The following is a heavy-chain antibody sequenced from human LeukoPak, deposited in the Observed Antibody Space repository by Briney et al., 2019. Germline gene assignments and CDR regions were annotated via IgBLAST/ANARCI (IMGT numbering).Heavy chain of an antibody. CDR2: ISGSGGST. CDR3: ATPQSSRYDFWSGYSTPLFDY. CDR1: GFTFSSYA. D-gene: IGHD3-3*01. J-gene: IGHJ4*02. V-gene: IGHV3-23*01. Sequence: GGSLRLSCAASGFTFSSYAMSWVRQAPGKGLEWVSAISGSGGSTYYADSVKGRFTISRDNSKNTLYLQMNSLRAEDTAVYYCATPQSSRYDFWSGYSTPLFDYWGQGTLVTVSS.